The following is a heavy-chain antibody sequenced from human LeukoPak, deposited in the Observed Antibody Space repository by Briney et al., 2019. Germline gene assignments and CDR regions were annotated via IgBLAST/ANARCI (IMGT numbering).Heavy chain of an antibody. J-gene: IGHJ4*02. CDR3: ARGRGYDFWSGYYPEYYLDY. CDR1: GGSFSGYY. D-gene: IGHD3-3*01. Sequence: SETLSLTCAVYGGSFSGYYWSWIRQPPGKGLEWIGEINHSGSTNYNPSLKSRVTISVDTSKNQFSLKLSSVTAADTAVYYCARGRGYDFWSGYYPEYYLDYWGQGTLVTVSS. CDR2: INHSGST. V-gene: IGHV4-34*01.